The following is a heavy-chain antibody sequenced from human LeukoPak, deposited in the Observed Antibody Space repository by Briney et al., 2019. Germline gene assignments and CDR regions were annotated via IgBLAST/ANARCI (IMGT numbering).Heavy chain of an antibody. J-gene: IGHJ4*02. Sequence: GGSLRLSCAASGFTFSSYWMGWVRQASGKGLEWVGRIRSKANNYATAYAASVKGRFTISRDDSKNTAYLQMNSLKTEDTAVYYCAKDFSVYYYDSRVLDYWGQGTLVTVSS. CDR3: AKDFSVYYYDSRVLDY. V-gene: IGHV3-73*01. CDR1: GFTFSSYW. CDR2: IRSKANNYAT. D-gene: IGHD3-22*01.